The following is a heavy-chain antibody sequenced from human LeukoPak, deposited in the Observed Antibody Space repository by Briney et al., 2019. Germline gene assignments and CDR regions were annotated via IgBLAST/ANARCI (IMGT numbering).Heavy chain of an antibody. D-gene: IGHD3-3*01. V-gene: IGHV3-23*01. CDR2: ISGSGGST. CDR3: AKARRVYDFWSGYQY. J-gene: IGHJ4*02. Sequence: PGGSLRLSCAASGFTFSSYAMNWVRQAPGKGLEWVSAISGSGGSTYYADSVKGRFTISRDNSKNTLYLQMNSLRAEDTAVYYCAKARRVYDFWSGYQYWGQGTLVTVSS. CDR1: GFTFSSYA.